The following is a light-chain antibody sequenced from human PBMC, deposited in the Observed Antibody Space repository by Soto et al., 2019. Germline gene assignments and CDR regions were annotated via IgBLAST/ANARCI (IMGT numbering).Light chain of an antibody. V-gene: IGKV3-15*01. CDR1: QSVSSD. J-gene: IGKJ5*01. CDR3: QQYNNWPPA. Sequence: EIVMTQSPATLSVSPGERATLSCRASQSVSSDLAWYQQKPGQAPRLLIYDASTRATGIPARFSGSGSGTEFTLTISSLQSEDFAVYYCQQYNNWPPAFGQGTRLELK. CDR2: DAS.